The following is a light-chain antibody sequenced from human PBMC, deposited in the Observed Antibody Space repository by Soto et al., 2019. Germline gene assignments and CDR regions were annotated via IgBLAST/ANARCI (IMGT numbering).Light chain of an antibody. V-gene: IGKV1-5*01. J-gene: IGKJ4*02. CDR1: QSIRSW. CDR3: QHYESWPWA. CDR2: DAS. Sequence: DIQMTQSPSTLSASVGDRVTITCRASQSIRSWLAWYQLRPGKAPKVLIYDASSLEGGVPSRFSGSGSGTEFTLTISSLQPDDFATYYCQHYESWPWAFGVGTKVEFK.